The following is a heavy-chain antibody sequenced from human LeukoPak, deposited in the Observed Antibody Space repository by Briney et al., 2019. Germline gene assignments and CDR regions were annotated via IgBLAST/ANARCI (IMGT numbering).Heavy chain of an antibody. V-gene: IGHV1-2*06. CDR1: GYTFTGYY. CDR2: INPNSGGT. Sequence: ASVKVSCKASGYTFTGYYMDWVRQAPGQGLEWMGRINPNSGGTNYAQKFQGRVTMTRDTSISTAYMELSRLRSDDTAVYYCARVFHDSSGYYPYYFDYWGQGTLVPVSS. J-gene: IGHJ4*02. D-gene: IGHD3-22*01. CDR3: ARVFHDSSGYYPYYFDY.